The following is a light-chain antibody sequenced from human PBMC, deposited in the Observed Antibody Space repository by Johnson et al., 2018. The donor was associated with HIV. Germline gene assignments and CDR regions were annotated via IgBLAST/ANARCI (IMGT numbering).Light chain of an antibody. CDR2: SHN. V-gene: IGLV1-51*01. Sequence: QSVLTQPPSVSAAPGQKVTISCSGSSSNIGNNYVSWYQQLPGPSPNLLLSSHNNLPYFLPSLFSYSPSFPSSPLLLPTLHTWDEADYYCGTWDRSLISNVFGPVTKVTVL. CDR1: SSNIGNNY. CDR3: GTWDRSLISNV. J-gene: IGLJ1*01.